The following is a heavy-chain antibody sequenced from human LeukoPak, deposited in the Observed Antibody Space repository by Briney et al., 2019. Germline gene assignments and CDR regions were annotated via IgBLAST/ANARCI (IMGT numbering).Heavy chain of an antibody. CDR3: ARRAPLSGESLDN. J-gene: IGHJ4*02. CDR2: IYPGDSDT. D-gene: IGHD4-17*01. V-gene: IGHV5-51*01. CDR1: GYSFTSYW. Sequence: GESLKISCKGSGYSFTSYWIGWVRQMPGKGLEWMGIIYPGDSDTRYSPSFQGQVTFSADKSISTAYLQWSSLKASDTTMYYCARRAPLSGESLDNWGQGTLVTVSS.